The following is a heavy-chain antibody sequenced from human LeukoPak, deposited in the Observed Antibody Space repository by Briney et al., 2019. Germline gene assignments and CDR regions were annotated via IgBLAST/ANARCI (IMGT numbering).Heavy chain of an antibody. D-gene: IGHD5-18*01. Sequence: EASVRVSCKASGYTFTYYGITWVRQAPGQGLEWMGWISTHNGNTNYAQNLQSRVTMTTDTSTGTAYMELRSLTSDDTAVYYCVRGGHTTMVEFDFWGQGTLVIVSS. CDR3: VRGGHTTMVEFDF. CDR2: ISTHNGNT. J-gene: IGHJ4*02. CDR1: GYTFTYYG. V-gene: IGHV1-18*01.